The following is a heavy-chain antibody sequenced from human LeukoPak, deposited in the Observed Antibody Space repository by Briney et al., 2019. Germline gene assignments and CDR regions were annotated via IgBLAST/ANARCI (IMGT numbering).Heavy chain of an antibody. CDR3: ARASQQLVRNYYYGMDV. CDR2: TYYSGST. CDR1: GGSISSYY. D-gene: IGHD6-13*01. J-gene: IGHJ6*02. V-gene: IGHV4-59*01. Sequence: SETLSLTCTVSGGSISSYYWSWIRQPPGKGLEWIGYTYYSGSTNYNPSLKSRVTISVDTSKNQFSLKLSSVTAADTAVYYCARASQQLVRNYYYGMDVWGQGTTVTVSS.